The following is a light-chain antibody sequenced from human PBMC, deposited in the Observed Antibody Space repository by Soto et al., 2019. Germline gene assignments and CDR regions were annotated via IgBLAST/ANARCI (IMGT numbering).Light chain of an antibody. CDR2: AAP. V-gene: IGKV1D-16*01. CDR3: QQYNTYPLT. Sequence: DIQMTQSPSSLSASVGDRVTITCRASQDVNKWLAWYQQRPEKAPKSLIYAAPSLRGGGPSRFSGSGSGTEFTLTISSLQPEDVGTYYCQQYNTYPLTFGGGTKVEI. J-gene: IGKJ4*01. CDR1: QDVNKW.